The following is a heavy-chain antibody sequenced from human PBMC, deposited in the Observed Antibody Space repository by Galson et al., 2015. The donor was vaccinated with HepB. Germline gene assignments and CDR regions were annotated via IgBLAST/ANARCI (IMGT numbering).Heavy chain of an antibody. CDR3: AKDHLPHCSSTSCYQSGWDYGMDV. CDR1: GFTFSSYG. V-gene: IGHV3-30*18. Sequence: SLRLSCAASGFTFSSYGMHWVRQAPGKGLEWVAVISYDGSNKYYADSVKGRFTISRDNSKNTLYLQMNSLRAEDTAVYYCAKDHLPHCSSTSCYQSGWDYGMDVWGQGTTVTVSS. CDR2: ISYDGSNK. J-gene: IGHJ6*02. D-gene: IGHD2-2*01.